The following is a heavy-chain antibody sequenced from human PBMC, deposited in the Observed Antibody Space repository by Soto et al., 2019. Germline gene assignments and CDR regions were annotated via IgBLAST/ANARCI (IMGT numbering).Heavy chain of an antibody. CDR3: ARRYSGWNAFDI. CDR1: GFTFNDYY. D-gene: IGHD6-19*01. J-gene: IGHJ3*02. V-gene: IGHV3-11*01. CDR2: ITSSSSAT. Sequence: GGSLRLSCAASGFTFNDYYMSWIRQAPGKGLEWISYITSSSSATYYADSVKGRFTISRDNAKNSLYLQMNSLRAEDTAVYYCARRYSGWNAFDIWGQGTMVTVSS.